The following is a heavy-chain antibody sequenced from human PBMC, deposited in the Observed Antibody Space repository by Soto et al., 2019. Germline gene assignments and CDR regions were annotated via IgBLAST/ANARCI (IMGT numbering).Heavy chain of an antibody. CDR2: IKQDGSEK. CDR3: ARDALRITMVPGAFDI. D-gene: IGHD3-10*01. CDR1: GFTFSSDW. Sequence: GGSLRLSCAASGFTFSSDWMSWVRQAPGKGLEWVANIKQDGSEKYYVDSVKGRFTISRDNAKNSLYLQMNSLRAEDTAVYYCARDALRITMVPGAFDIWGQGTMVTVSS. V-gene: IGHV3-7*03. J-gene: IGHJ3*02.